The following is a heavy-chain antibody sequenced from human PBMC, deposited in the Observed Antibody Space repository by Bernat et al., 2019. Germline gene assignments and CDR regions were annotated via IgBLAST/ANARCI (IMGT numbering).Heavy chain of an antibody. CDR1: GGSISSSSYY. CDR2: IYYSGST. CDR3: ASRCN. J-gene: IGHJ1*01. Sequence: QLQLQESGPGLVKPSETLSLTCTVSGGSISSSSYYWGWIRQPPGKGLEWIGSIYYSGSTDYNPSLKSRVTITVDTSKNQFALKRSSVTAADTAVYYCASRCNWGQGTLVTVSS. V-gene: IGHV4-39*01.